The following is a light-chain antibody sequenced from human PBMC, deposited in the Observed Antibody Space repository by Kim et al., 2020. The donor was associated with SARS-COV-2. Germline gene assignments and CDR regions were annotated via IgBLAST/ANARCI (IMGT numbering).Light chain of an antibody. CDR1: QGIRND. CDR3: LHHFDYPWT. V-gene: IGKV1-6*01. CDR2: GAS. J-gene: IGKJ1*01. Sequence: AIQMTQSPSSLSASVGDRVIITCRASQGIRNDLGWYQQRPGEAPKLLIYGASKLHSGDPARFGGSGSGTDFTLTISSLQPEDFATYYFLHHFDYPWTFGQGTKVDIK.